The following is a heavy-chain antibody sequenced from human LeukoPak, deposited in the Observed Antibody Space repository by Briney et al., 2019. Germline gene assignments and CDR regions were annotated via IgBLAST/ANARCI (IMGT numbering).Heavy chain of an antibody. CDR2: ISGSGGST. J-gene: IGHJ4*02. V-gene: IGHV3-23*01. CDR3: AKVRSYYYDSSGYPDY. D-gene: IGHD3-22*01. Sequence: GGSLRLSCAASGFTFSSYAMSWVRQAPGKGLEWVSAISGSGGSTYYADSVKGRFTISRDNSKNTLYLQMNSLRAEDTAVYYCAKVRSYYYDSSGYPDYWGQGTLVTVSS. CDR1: GFTFSSYA.